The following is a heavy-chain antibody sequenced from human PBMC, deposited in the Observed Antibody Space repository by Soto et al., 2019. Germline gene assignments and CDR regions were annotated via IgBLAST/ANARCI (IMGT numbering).Heavy chain of an antibody. J-gene: IGHJ4*02. CDR2: INPNSGGT. CDR3: ARGARGDYQRNDY. D-gene: IGHD4-17*01. V-gene: IGHV1-2*04. Sequence: ASVKVSCKASGYTFTGYYMHWVRQAPGQGLEWMGWINPNSGGTNYAQKFQGWVTMTRDTSISTAYMELSRLRSDDTAVYYCARGARGDYQRNDYWGQGTLVTVSS. CDR1: GYTFTGYY.